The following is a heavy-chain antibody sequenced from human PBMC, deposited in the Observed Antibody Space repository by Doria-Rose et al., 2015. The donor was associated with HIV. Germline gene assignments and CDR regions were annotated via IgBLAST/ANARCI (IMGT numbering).Heavy chain of an antibody. J-gene: IGHJ4*02. D-gene: IGHD6-13*01. Sequence: VTLKESGPVLVKPTETLTLTCTVSGVSLSSPGMGVSWIRQPPGKALEWLANIFSDDESSYKTSLKSRLTISSGTSKRQVVLTMTDMDPVDTATYYCARIKSSRWYHKYYFDFWGQGTLVIVSA. CDR2: IFSDDES. CDR1: GVSLSSPGMG. CDR3: ARIKSSRWYHKYYFDF. V-gene: IGHV2-26*01.